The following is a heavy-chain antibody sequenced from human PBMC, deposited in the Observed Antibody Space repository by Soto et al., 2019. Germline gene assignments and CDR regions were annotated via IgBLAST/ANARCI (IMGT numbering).Heavy chain of an antibody. CDR1: GGSISSGDYY. J-gene: IGHJ4*02. CDR2: IHYSGST. CDR3: ARDRYSGYQFDY. D-gene: IGHD5-12*01. V-gene: IGHV4-31*03. Sequence: PSETLSLTCNVSGGSISSGDYYWSWIRQHPGKGLEWIGYIHYSGSTYYNPSLKSRVTISVDTSKNQFSLKLSSVTAADTAVYYCARDRYSGYQFDYWGQGTLVTVSS.